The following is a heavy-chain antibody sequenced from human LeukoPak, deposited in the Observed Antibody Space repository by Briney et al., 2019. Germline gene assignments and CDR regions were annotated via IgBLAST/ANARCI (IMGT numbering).Heavy chain of an antibody. CDR3: ARYRRDGYYYFDY. V-gene: IGHV5-51*01. CDR2: IYPGDSDA. D-gene: IGHD5-24*01. CDR1: GYSFTSYW. Sequence: PGESLKISCKGSGYSFTSYWIAWVRQLPGKGLEWMGIIYPGDSDARYSPSFQGQVTISDDKSISTAYLQWSSLKASDTAMYYCARYRRDGYYYFDYWGQGTLVTVSS. J-gene: IGHJ4*02.